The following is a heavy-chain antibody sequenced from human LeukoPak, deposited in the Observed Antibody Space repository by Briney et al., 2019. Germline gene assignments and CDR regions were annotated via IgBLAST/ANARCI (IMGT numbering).Heavy chain of an antibody. V-gene: IGHV3-23*01. CDR2: ISDNGGST. CDR3: AKSCGIHDNSGWRTFDY. D-gene: IGHD6-19*01. CDR1: GFTFNIYT. J-gene: IGHJ4*02. Sequence: PGGSLRLSCAASGFTFNIYTMSWVRQAPGKGLEWVSIISDNGGSTYYADSVKGRFPIFRDNSKNTLYLQMNSLRAEDTAIYYCAKSCGIHDNSGWRTFDYWGQGTLVTVSS.